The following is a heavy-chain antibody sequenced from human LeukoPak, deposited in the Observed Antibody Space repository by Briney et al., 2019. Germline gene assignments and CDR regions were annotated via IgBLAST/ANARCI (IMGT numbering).Heavy chain of an antibody. V-gene: IGHV3-48*01. CDR2: IRGSSSDI. CDR1: GFIFSDYS. D-gene: IGHD7-27*01. J-gene: IGHJ4*02. CDR3: VRDHHWAFDH. Sequence: GGSLRLSCEASGFIFSDYSMNWVRQATGKGLEWISYIRGSSSDITYADSVKGRFTIYRDDAKNSLYLQMGSLRAEDTAVYYCVRDHHWAFDHWGQGILVTVSS.